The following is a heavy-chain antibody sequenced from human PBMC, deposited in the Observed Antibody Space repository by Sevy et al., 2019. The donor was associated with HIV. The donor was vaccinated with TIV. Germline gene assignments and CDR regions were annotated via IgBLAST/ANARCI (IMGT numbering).Heavy chain of an antibody. J-gene: IGHJ4*02. CDR3: ARGSRGTFGS. CDR1: GFTFTSDY. CDR2: INTDGKII. Sequence: GGSLRLSCAASGFTFTSDYMHWVRQPPGKGLVWVSHINTDGKIIRYADSVKGRFTTSRDNAKNTLYLKMNSLRAEDTAVYYCARGSRGTFGSWGQGTLTTVSS. D-gene: IGHD1-26*01. V-gene: IGHV3-74*01.